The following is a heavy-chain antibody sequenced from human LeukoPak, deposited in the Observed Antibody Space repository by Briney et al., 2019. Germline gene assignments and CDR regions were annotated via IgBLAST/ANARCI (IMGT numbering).Heavy chain of an antibody. CDR3: ARVVVPAATRPSRGYYYYMDV. J-gene: IGHJ6*03. Sequence: PSETLSLTCSVSGDSISSYYWSWIRQPAGKGLEWIGRIYTSGSTNYNPSLKSRVTMSVDTSKNQISLKLTSVTAADTAVYYCARVVVPAATRPSRGYYYYMDVWGKGTTVTVSS. CDR2: IYTSGST. V-gene: IGHV4-4*07. CDR1: GDSISSYY. D-gene: IGHD2-2*01.